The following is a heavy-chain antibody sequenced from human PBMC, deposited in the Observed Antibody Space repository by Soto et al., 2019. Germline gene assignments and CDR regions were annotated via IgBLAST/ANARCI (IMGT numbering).Heavy chain of an antibody. CDR2: IIPIFGTA. J-gene: IGHJ3*02. D-gene: IGHD1-7*01. CDR1: GGTFSSYA. CDR3: ARRALYNWNYAGAFDI. Sequence: SVKVSCKASGGTFSSYAISWVRQAPGQGLEWMGGIIPIFGTANYAQKFQGRVTITADKSTSTAYMELSSLRSEDTAVYYCARRALYNWNYAGAFDIWGQGTMVTVSS. V-gene: IGHV1-69*06.